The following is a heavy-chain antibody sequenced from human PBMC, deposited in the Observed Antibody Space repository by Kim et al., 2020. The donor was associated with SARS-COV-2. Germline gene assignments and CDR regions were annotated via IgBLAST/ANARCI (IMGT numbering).Heavy chain of an antibody. CDR3: ARGFRAAAGPFYYYYYMDV. CDR1: GYTFTSYD. Sequence: ASVKVSCKASGYTFTSYDINWVRQATGQGLEWMGWMNPNSGNTGYAQKFQGRVTMTRNTSISTAYMELSSLRSDDTAVYYCARGFRAAAGPFYYYYYMDVWGKGTTVTVSS. J-gene: IGHJ6*03. D-gene: IGHD6-13*01. V-gene: IGHV1-8*01. CDR2: MNPNSGNT.